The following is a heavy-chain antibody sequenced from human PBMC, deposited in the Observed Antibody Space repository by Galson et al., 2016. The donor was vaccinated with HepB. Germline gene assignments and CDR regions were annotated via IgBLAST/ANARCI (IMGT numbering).Heavy chain of an antibody. CDR3: VREDYGDDPVYYYYYGMDV. CDR1: GFIFRSYA. CDR2: ISNDGSNK. D-gene: IGHD4-17*01. J-gene: IGHJ6*02. Sequence: SLRLSCADSGFIFRSYAMNWVRQAPGKGLEWLAVISNDGSNKYFADSVKGRFTISRDNAKNTLYLQMNSLRAEDTALYYCVREDYGDDPVYYYYYGMDVWGQGTTFSVSS. V-gene: IGHV3-30-3*01.